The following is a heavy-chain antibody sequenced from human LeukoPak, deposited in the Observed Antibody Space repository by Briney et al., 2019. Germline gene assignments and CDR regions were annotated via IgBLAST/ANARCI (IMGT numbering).Heavy chain of an antibody. V-gene: IGHV1-18*01. D-gene: IGHD3-22*01. Sequence: ASVEVSCKASGYTFTSYGISWVRQAPGQGLEWMGWISAYNGNTNYAQKLQGRVTMTTDTSTSTAYMELRSLGSDDTAVYYCASQYYDSSGYYYRKWGQGTLVTVSS. CDR2: ISAYNGNT. CDR1: GYTFTSYG. J-gene: IGHJ4*02. CDR3: ASQYYDSSGYYYRK.